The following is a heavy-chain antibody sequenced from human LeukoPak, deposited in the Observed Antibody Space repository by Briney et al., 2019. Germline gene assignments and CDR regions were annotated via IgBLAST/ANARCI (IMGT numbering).Heavy chain of an antibody. V-gene: IGHV3-43D*03. D-gene: IGHD6-19*01. CDR1: GFTFDDYA. J-gene: IGHJ4*02. Sequence: GRSLRLSCAASGFTFDDYAMHWVRQAPGKGLEWVSLISWDGGSTYYADSVKGRFTISRDNSKNSLYLQMNSLRAEDTALYYCAKDKGYSSGWYYFDYWGQGTLVTVSS. CDR3: AKDKGYSSGWYYFDY. CDR2: ISWDGGST.